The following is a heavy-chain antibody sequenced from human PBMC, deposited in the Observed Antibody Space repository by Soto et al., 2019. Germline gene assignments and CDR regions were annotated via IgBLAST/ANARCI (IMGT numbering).Heavy chain of an antibody. CDR2: ISGDGSNQ. D-gene: IGHD3-22*01. V-gene: IGHV3-30*14. CDR1: GFTFSGYA. CDR3: ATRPLLPGAP. J-gene: IGHJ3*01. Sequence: PGGSLRLSCAASGFTFSGYALHWVRQAPGKGLEWVAVISGDGSNQYYADSVKGRFTISRDNSKNTLYLQMSSLRAEDTAVYYCATRPLLPGAPWGQGTMVTVSS.